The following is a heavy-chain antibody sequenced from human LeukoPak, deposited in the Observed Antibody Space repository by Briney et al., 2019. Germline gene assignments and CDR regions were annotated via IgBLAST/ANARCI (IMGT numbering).Heavy chain of an antibody. CDR1: DDSISRDF. D-gene: IGHD6-19*01. Sequence: SETLSLTCTATDDSISRDFWTSIRQPRGKGLEWIGYIRYSGRTEYNPSLKSRVTISIQTSKNQFSLKLTSATAADTAIYYCARLPDVSGWPFDYWGQGILVTVSS. CDR3: ARLPDVSGWPFDY. V-gene: IGHV4-59*01. J-gene: IGHJ4*02. CDR2: IRYSGRT.